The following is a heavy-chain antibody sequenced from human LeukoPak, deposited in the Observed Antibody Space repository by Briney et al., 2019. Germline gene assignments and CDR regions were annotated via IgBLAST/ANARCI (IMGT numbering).Heavy chain of an antibody. D-gene: IGHD2/OR15-2a*01. V-gene: IGHV4-38-2*01. CDR1: GYSISSGYF. Sequence: SETLSLTCGVSGYSISSGYFWAWIRQPPGKGLEWIGSIYYNGNTYYNPSLKSRVTISLDTSKNLFSLKVRSVSAADTAIYFCARRLVIVPPSSFGDAFDIWGRGTVVTVSS. CDR3: ARRLVIVPPSSFGDAFDI. CDR2: IYYNGNT. J-gene: IGHJ3*02.